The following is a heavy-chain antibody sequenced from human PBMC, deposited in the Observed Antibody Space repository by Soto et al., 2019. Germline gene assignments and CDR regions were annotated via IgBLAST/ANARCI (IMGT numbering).Heavy chain of an antibody. J-gene: IGHJ4*02. V-gene: IGHV3-15*07. CDR1: GFTFINAW. D-gene: IGHD3-22*01. CDR3: TTSDSLRYYYDSSGYYCRCPPFDY. CDR2: IKSKTDGGTT. Sequence: EVQLVESGGGLVKPGESLRLSCAASGFTFINAWMNWVRQAPGKGLEWVGRIKSKTDGGTTDYAAPVKGRFTISRDDSKNTLYLQMNSLKTEDTAVYYCTTSDSLRYYYDSSGYYCRCPPFDYWGQGTLVTVSS.